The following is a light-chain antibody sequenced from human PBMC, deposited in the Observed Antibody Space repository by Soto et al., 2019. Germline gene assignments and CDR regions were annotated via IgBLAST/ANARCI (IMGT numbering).Light chain of an antibody. J-gene: IGKJ5*01. CDR1: QSVSSY. CDR3: QQRSNWPSIT. Sequence: IVLTHSPATLSFSRGERATLSFRAVQSVSSYLAWYQQKPFQPPSLLLYDASTRATGIPARFSGSGSGTDFTLTINSLEPEDFAVYYCQQRSNWPSITFGQGTRLEIK. CDR2: DAS. V-gene: IGKV3-11*01.